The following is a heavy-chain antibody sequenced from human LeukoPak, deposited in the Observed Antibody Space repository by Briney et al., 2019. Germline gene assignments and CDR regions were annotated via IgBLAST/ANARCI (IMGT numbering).Heavy chain of an antibody. J-gene: IGHJ5*02. CDR1: RGSVSSDNYY. CDR2: IYYSGST. V-gene: IGHV4-61*01. CDR3: AALDNCFDP. Sequence: PSETLSLTCTVSRGSVSSDNYYWSWIRQPPGKGLEWIGHIYYSGSTYYNPSFKSRVTMSVDTSKNQFSLSLMSVTTADTAVYFCAALDNCFDPWGQGTLLTVSS.